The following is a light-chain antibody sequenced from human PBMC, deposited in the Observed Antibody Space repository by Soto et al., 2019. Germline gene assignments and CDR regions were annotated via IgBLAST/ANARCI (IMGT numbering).Light chain of an antibody. V-gene: IGLV4-69*01. CDR3: QTGGTGVI. CDR1: SGHSSYA. J-gene: IGLJ2*01. CDR2: LKSDGSH. Sequence: QLVLTQSPSASASLGASVKLTCTLSSGHSSYAIAWHQQQPEKGPRYLMKLKSDGSHNKGDGIPDRFSGSSSGAERYLTISSLQSEDEADYYCQTGGTGVIFGGGTKLTVL.